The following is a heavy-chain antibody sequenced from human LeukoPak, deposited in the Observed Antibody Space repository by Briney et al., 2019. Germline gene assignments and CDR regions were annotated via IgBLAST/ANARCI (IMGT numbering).Heavy chain of an antibody. CDR1: GGSISSSSYY. J-gene: IGHJ5*02. CDR2: IYYSGST. Sequence: SETLSLTCTVSGGSISSSSYYWGWIRRPPGKGLEWIGSIYYSGSTYYNPSLKSRVTISVDTSKNQFSLKLSSVTAADTAVYYCARRYYDFWSGYANWFDPWGQGTLVTVSS. CDR3: ARRYYDFWSGYANWFDP. D-gene: IGHD3-3*01. V-gene: IGHV4-39*01.